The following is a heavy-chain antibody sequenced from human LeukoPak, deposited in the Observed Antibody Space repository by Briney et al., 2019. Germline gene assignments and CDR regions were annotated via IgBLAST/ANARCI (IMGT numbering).Heavy chain of an antibody. CDR1: GFTFDDYA. V-gene: IGHV3-9*01. CDR2: ISWNSGSI. D-gene: IGHD6-19*01. Sequence: GGSLRLSCAASGFTFDDYAMHWVRQAPGKGLEWVSGISWNSGSIGYADSVKGRFTISRDNAKNSLYLQMNSLRAEGTALYYCAKDTSGSFDYWGQGTLVTVSS. CDR3: AKDTSGSFDY. J-gene: IGHJ4*02.